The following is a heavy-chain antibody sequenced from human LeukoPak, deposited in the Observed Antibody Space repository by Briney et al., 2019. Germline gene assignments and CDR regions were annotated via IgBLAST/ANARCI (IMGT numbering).Heavy chain of an antibody. CDR1: GYTFTSYY. J-gene: IGHJ6*03. Sequence: ASVKVSCKASGYTFTSYYMHWVRQAPGQGLEWMGIINPSGGSTSYARKFQGRVTMTRDTSTSTVYMELSSLRSEDTAVYYCAREGSGTRGYYYYMDVWGKGTTVTVSS. D-gene: IGHD1-1*01. CDR3: AREGSGTRGYYYYMDV. CDR2: INPSGGST. V-gene: IGHV1-46*01.